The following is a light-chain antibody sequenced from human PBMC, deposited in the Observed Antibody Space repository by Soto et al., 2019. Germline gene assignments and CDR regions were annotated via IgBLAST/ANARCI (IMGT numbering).Light chain of an antibody. Sequence: DIVLTQSPDSLAVSLGERATINCKSSQSVLYSPNNKNYLAWYQQKPGQPPKLLVYWASTRESGVPDRFSGSGSGTDFTLTISSLQAEDVAVYYCQQYYPPPQNFGQGTKVEIK. CDR1: QSVLYSPNNKNY. CDR3: QQYYPPPQN. J-gene: IGKJ1*01. CDR2: WAS. V-gene: IGKV4-1*01.